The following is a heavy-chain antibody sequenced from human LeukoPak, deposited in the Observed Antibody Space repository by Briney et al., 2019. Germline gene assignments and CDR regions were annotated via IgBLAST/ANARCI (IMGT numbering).Heavy chain of an antibody. CDR2: IDPSGNAI. CDR3: AKVQEMDTILPPFHY. Sequence: PGGSLRLSCAASGFTFSSFGMHWVRQAPGKGLEWIAYIDPSGNAIYYADSVKGRFTISRDNAKNSLYLQVNSLRAADTAIYYCAKVQEMDTILPPFHYWGQGTLVTVSS. CDR1: GFTFSSFG. V-gene: IGHV3-48*01. D-gene: IGHD5-24*01. J-gene: IGHJ4*02.